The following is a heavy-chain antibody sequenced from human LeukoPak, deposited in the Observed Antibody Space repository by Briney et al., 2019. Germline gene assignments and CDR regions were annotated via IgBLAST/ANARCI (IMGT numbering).Heavy chain of an antibody. CDR2: ISSSSSYI. CDR3: ARKYYDSSGYYYGSDH. CDR1: GFTFSSYA. Sequence: PGGSLRLSCAASGFTFSSYAMNWVRPAPGKGREWVSFISSSSSYIYYADSVRGRFTISRDNAKNSLYLQMNSLRAEDTAVYYCARKYYDSSGYYYGSDHWGQGTLVTVSS. D-gene: IGHD3-22*01. V-gene: IGHV3-21*01. J-gene: IGHJ4*02.